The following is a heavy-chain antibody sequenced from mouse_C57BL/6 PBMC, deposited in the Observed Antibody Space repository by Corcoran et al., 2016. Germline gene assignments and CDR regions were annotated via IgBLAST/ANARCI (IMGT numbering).Heavy chain of an antibody. Sequence: EVQLQQSGPELVKPGASVKIPCKASGYTFTDYNMDWVKQSHGKSLEWIGDINPNNGGTIYNQKFKGKATLTVDKSSSTAYMELRSLTSEDTAVYYCARREFYYDYAYYFDYWGQGTTLTVSS. CDR3: ARREFYYDYAYYFDY. CDR2: INPNNGGT. D-gene: IGHD2-4*01. CDR1: GYTFTDYN. J-gene: IGHJ2*01. V-gene: IGHV1-18*01.